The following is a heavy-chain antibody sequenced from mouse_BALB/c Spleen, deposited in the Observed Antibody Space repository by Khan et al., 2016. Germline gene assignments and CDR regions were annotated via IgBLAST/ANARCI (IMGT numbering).Heavy chain of an antibody. D-gene: IGHD2-1*01. CDR2: IWRGGST. CDR1: GFSLTSYG. CDR3: ARGGNYFDY. V-gene: IGHV2-2*02. J-gene: IGHJ3*01. Sequence: QVQLKESGPGLVQPSQSLSITCTVSGFSLTSYGVHWVRQSPGKGLEWLGVIWRGGSTDYNAAFISRLSISKDNSKSQVFFKMNSLQANDTAIYYCARGGNYFDYWGQGTLVTVSA.